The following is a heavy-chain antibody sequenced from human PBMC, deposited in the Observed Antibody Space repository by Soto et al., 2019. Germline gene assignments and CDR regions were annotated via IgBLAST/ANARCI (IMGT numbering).Heavy chain of an antibody. CDR2: ISSSSSYI. CDR3: ARDTSYCSSTSCYTDYYYYGIDV. J-gene: IGHJ6*04. D-gene: IGHD2-2*02. V-gene: IGHV3-21*01. Sequence: EVQLVESGGGLVKPGGSLRLSCAASGFTFSSYSMNWVRQAPGKGLEWVSSISSSSSYIYYADSVKGRFTISRDNAKKSLYLQMKSLRAEDTAVYYCARDTSYCSSTSCYTDYYYYGIDVWGKGPTVTVSS. CDR1: GFTFSSYS.